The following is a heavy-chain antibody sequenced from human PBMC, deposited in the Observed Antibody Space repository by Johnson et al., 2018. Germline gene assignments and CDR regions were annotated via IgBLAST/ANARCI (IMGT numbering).Heavy chain of an antibody. CDR1: GFTFSSYG. D-gene: IGHD3-16*01. J-gene: IGHJ6*03. V-gene: IGHV3-33*06. CDR2: IWYDGSNK. Sequence: QVQLVETGGGVVQXGRSLRLXCAASGFTFSSYGMHWVRQAPGKGLEWVAVIWYDGSNKYYADSVKGRFTISRDNSKNTLYLQMNSLRAEDTAVYYCAKDGGYYYYYYMDVWGKGTTVTVSS. CDR3: AKDGGYYYYYYMDV.